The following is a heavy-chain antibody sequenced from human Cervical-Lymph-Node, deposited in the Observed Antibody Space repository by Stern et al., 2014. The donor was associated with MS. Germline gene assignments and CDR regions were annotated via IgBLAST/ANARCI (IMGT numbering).Heavy chain of an antibody. Sequence: QVQLQESGPGLVKPSETLSLTCSVSGGSISRSTYYWGWIRQPPGKGLEWIGSIYYSGTTYYNPSLKSRVTIDTSTNQVSLKLTSVTAADTAVYYCARHDGWLPHYWSQGTLVTVSS. CDR2: IYYSGTT. CDR3: ARHDGWLPHY. D-gene: IGHD5-12*01. V-gene: IGHV4-39*01. CDR1: GGSISRSTYY. J-gene: IGHJ4*02.